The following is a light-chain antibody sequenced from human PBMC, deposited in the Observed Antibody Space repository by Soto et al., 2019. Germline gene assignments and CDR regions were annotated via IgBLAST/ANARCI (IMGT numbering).Light chain of an antibody. Sequence: EIVMTQSPATLSVSPGERVTLSCWASQSVYSNLAWYQQKPGQAPRLLIHGSFTRATGIPARFSGSGSGTEFTLTISSLQSEDFAVYYCQQFNQWPLTFGGGTKVEIK. J-gene: IGKJ4*01. CDR3: QQFNQWPLT. CDR1: QSVYSN. CDR2: GSF. V-gene: IGKV3-15*01.